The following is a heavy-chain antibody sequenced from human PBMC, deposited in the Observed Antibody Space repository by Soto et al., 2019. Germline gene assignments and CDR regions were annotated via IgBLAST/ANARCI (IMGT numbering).Heavy chain of an antibody. Sequence: HPGGSLRLSCEAFRFTFSSYDMIWVRQAPGKGLEWVSSIRSSGRTMYYADSVEGRFTVSRDNAKNLLYLQMNGLRAEDTAVYYCAREGGYCTSTICYKFGLDIWGQGTTVTVSS. V-gene: IGHV3-48*03. CDR3: AREGGYCTSTICYKFGLDI. J-gene: IGHJ6*02. CDR2: IRSSGRTM. CDR1: RFTFSSYD. D-gene: IGHD2-2*02.